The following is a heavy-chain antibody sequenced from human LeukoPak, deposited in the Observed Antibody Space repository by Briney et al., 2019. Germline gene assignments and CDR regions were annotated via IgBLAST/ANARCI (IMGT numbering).Heavy chain of an antibody. Sequence: SSVKVSCKASGYTFSIYNMHWVRQAPGQGLEWMGIINPSGGSASDTQKFQGRVTMTRDTSTSTLYMELSSLRSEDTAVYYCAREGVAATGLDYWGQGTLVTVSS. CDR3: AREGVAATGLDY. J-gene: IGHJ4*02. V-gene: IGHV1-46*01. CDR2: INPSGGSA. D-gene: IGHD6-13*01. CDR1: GYTFSIYN.